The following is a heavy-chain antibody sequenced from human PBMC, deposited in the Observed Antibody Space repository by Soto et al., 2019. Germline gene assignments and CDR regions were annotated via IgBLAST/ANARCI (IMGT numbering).Heavy chain of an antibody. V-gene: IGHV6-1*01. D-gene: IGHD1-26*01. CDR1: GDSVSSNGAA. J-gene: IGHJ4*02. CDR2: TYYRSRWYS. Sequence: SQTLSLTCAISGDSVSSNGAAWNWIRQSPSRGLEWLGRTYYRSRWYSDYAPSVKSRITVNPDTSKNQFSLRLNSVTPEDTAVYYCARALAGSYDYWGQGTLVTVSS. CDR3: ARALAGSYDY.